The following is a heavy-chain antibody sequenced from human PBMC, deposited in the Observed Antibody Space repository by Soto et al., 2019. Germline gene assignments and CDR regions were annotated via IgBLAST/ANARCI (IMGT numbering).Heavy chain of an antibody. CDR1: GASINSGSYC. CDR3: AVRSGGKLDY. D-gene: IGHD2-15*01. Sequence: TLSLTCTFSGASINSGSYCLSWIRQHPGEGLEWIGFIYYSGSANYNPALKSRVTMSVDASKNEFSLRMTSVTVADTAIYYCAVRSGGKLDYWGQGTPVTVSS. J-gene: IGHJ4*02. V-gene: IGHV4-31*03. CDR2: IYYSGSA.